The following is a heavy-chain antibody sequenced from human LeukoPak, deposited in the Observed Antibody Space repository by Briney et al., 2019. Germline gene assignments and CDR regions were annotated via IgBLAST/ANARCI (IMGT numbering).Heavy chain of an antibody. J-gene: IGHJ4*01. CDR2: INQNGNEK. Sequence: PGGSLRLSCAASGFTFSSYAMSWVRQAPGKGLEWIANINQNGNEKHYLDSMKGRLTISRDNANNLVFLQMNSLTIEDTAVYYCAGGPGFLIDCWGHGTLVTVSS. CDR3: AGGPGFLIDC. CDR1: GFTFSSYA. V-gene: IGHV3-7*01. D-gene: IGHD3-3*01.